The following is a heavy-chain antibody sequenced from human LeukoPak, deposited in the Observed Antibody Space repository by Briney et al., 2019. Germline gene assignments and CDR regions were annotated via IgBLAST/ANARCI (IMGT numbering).Heavy chain of an antibody. J-gene: IGHJ4*02. D-gene: IGHD6-13*01. CDR3: ARDRGIAAAGTVGY. V-gene: IGHV1-2*02. CDR1: GYTFTGYY. CDR2: INPNSGGT. Sequence: GASVKVPCKASGYTFTGYYMHWVRQAPGQGLEWMGWINPNSGGTNYAQKFQGRVTMTRDTSISTAYMELSRLRSDDTAVYYCARDRGIAAAGTVGYWGQGTLVTVSS.